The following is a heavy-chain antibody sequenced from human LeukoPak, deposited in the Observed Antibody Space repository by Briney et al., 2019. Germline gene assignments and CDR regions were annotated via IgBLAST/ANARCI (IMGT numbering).Heavy chain of an antibody. CDR2: IYYSGST. CDR3: AREVGYFGSSFDY. V-gene: IGHV4-59*01. D-gene: IGHD6-6*01. J-gene: IGHJ4*02. CDR1: GGSISSYY. Sequence: SETLSLTCTVSGGSISSYYWSWIRQPPGKGLEWIGYIYYSGSTNYNPSPKSRVTISVDTSKNQFSLKLSSVTAADTAVYYCAREVGYFGSSFDYWGQGTLVTVSS.